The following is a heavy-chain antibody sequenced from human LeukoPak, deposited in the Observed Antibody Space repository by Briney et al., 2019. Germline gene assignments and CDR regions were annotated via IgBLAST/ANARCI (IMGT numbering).Heavy chain of an antibody. D-gene: IGHD3-10*01. V-gene: IGHV3-21*01. CDR2: ISSSSSYI. CDR1: GFTFSSYS. Sequence: GGSLRLSCAASGFTFSSYSMNWVRQAPGKGLEWVSSISSSSSYIYYADSVKGRFTISRDNAKNSLYLQMNSLRPDDTAVYYCAKDPMVRGVINGMDVWGQGTTVIVSS. CDR3: AKDPMVRGVINGMDV. J-gene: IGHJ6*02.